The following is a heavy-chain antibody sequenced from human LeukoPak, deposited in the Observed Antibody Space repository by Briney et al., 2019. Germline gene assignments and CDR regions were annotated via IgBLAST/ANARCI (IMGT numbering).Heavy chain of an antibody. CDR3: ARDFGDCSSTSCSGSVYFDY. CDR1: GFTFSSYA. CDR2: ISGSGGST. V-gene: IGHV3-23*01. Sequence: PGGSLRLSCAASGFTFSSYAMSWVHQAPGKGLEWVSAISGSGGSTYYADSVKGRFTISRDNAKNTLYLQMNSLRAEDTAVYYCARDFGDCSSTSCSGSVYFDYWGQGTLVTVSS. D-gene: IGHD2-2*01. J-gene: IGHJ4*02.